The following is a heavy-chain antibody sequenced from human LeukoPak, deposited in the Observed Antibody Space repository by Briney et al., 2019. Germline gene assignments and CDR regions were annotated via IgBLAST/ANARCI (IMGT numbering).Heavy chain of an antibody. CDR3: AKGGAAGTTIDY. Sequence: GGSLRLSCAASGFTFSSYGMHWVRQAPGKGLEWVAVISYDGSNKYYADSVKGRFTISRDNSKNTLYLQMNSLRAEDTAVYYCAKGGAAGTTIDYWGQGTLVTVSS. CDR1: GFTFSSYG. J-gene: IGHJ4*02. D-gene: IGHD6-13*01. CDR2: ISYDGSNK. V-gene: IGHV3-30*18.